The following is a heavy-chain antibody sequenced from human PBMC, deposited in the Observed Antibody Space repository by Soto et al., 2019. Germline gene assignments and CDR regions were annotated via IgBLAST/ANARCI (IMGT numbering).Heavy chain of an antibody. CDR3: GSSYSSGYRGPLLSRAFDI. CDR2: FDPEDGET. V-gene: IGHV1-24*01. J-gene: IGHJ3*02. D-gene: IGHD3-22*01. Sequence: ASVKVSCKVSGYTLTELSMHWVRQAPGKGLEWMGGFDPEDGETIYAHKFQGRVTMTEDTSTDTAYMELSSLRSEDTAVYYCGSSYSSGYRGPLLSRAFDIWGQGTMVTVSS. CDR1: GYTLTELS.